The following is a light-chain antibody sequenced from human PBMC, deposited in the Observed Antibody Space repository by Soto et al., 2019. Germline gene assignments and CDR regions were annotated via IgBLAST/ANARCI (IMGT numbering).Light chain of an antibody. Sequence: EIVLTQSPGTLPLSPGERATLSYRASKSVSSTYLAWYQQKRGQAPRLLIYGGFISVTGILDMFSGCVSGSDFTLTINRLEPVDFVVYFCHCQQFGIYGFLPVYTFGQGTKVDIK. J-gene: IGKJ2*01. V-gene: IGKV3-20*01. CDR1: KSVSSTY. CDR2: GGF. CDR3: QQFGIYGFLPVYT.